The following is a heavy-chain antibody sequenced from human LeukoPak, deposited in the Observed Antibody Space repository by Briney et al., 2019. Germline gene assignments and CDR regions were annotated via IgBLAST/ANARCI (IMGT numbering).Heavy chain of an antibody. D-gene: IGHD3-22*01. J-gene: IGHJ4*02. CDR3: ASPYYYDSNGYYDNY. CDR2: ISGNGSST. V-gene: IGHV3-23*01. CDR1: GFSFSSYA. Sequence: PGGSLRLSCAASGFSFSSYAMSWVRQAPGKGLEWVEAISGNGSSTYYADSVKGRFTISRDNSKNTLYLQMNSLTAEDAAVYYCASPYYYDSNGYYDNYWGQGTLVTVSS.